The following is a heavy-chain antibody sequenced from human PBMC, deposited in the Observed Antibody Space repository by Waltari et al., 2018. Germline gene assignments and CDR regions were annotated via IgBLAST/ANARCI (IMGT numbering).Heavy chain of an antibody. CDR2: IIPIFGTA. CDR3: ARDHTYYDFWSGYSGRNWFDP. J-gene: IGHJ5*02. D-gene: IGHD3-3*01. V-gene: IGHV1-69*14. Sequence: QVQLVQSGAEVKKPGSSVKVSCKASGGTFSSYAISWVRQAPGQGLEWMGGIIPIFGTANYAQKFQGRVTITADKSTSTAYMELSSLRSEDTAVYYCARDHTYYDFWSGYSGRNWFDPWGQGTLVTVSS. CDR1: GGTFSSYA.